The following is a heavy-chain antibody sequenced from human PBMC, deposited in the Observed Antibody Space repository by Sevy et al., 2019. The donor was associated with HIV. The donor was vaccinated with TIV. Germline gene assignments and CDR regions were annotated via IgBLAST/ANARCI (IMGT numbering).Heavy chain of an antibody. Sequence: GGSLRLSCAASGFTFSGSAMHWVRQASGKGLEWVGRIRSKANSYATAYAASVKGRFTISRDDSKNTAYLQMNSLKTEHTAVYYCTTLWRLLGGFYYYYYMDVWGKGTTVTVSS. V-gene: IGHV3-73*01. CDR2: IRSKANSYAT. D-gene: IGHD6-25*01. CDR3: TTLWRLLGGFYYYYYMDV. CDR1: GFTFSGSA. J-gene: IGHJ6*03.